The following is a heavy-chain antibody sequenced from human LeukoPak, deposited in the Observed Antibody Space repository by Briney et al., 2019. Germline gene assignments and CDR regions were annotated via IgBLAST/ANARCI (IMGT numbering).Heavy chain of an antibody. CDR1: GFPFSSYS. CDR2: ISSSSSYI. D-gene: IGHD3-22*01. J-gene: IGHJ4*02. CDR3: ARVRPQYYYDSSGHYDY. Sequence: PGGSLRLSCAASGFPFSSYSMNWVRQAPGKGLDWVSSISSSSSYIYYADSVKGRFTISRDNAKNSLYLKMNSLKAEDTAVYYCARVRPQYYYDSSGHYDYWGQGTLVTVSS. V-gene: IGHV3-21*01.